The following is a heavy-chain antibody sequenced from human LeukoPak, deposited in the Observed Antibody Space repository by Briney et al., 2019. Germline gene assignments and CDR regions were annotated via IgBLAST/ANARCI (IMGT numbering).Heavy chain of an antibody. Sequence: PGGSLRLSCAASGFTVSSNYMSWVRQAPGKGLEWVSVIYSGGSTYYADSVKGRFTISRDNSKNTLYLQMNSLRAEDTAVYYCARRRNYGFVGYYMDVWGKGTTVTVSS. D-gene: IGHD4-11*01. CDR3: ARRRNYGFVGYYMDV. CDR1: GFTVSSNY. V-gene: IGHV3-66*02. CDR2: IYSGGST. J-gene: IGHJ6*03.